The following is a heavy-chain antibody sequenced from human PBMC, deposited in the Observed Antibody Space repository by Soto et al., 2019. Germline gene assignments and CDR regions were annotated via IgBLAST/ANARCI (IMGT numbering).Heavy chain of an antibody. CDR3: ARDSLDWVTPAAIPPYYYYGMDV. D-gene: IGHD2-2*01. Sequence: PGGSLRLSCAASGFTFSSYGMHWVRQAPGKGLEWVAVIWYDGSNKYYADSVKGRFTISRDNSKNTLYLQMNSLRAEDTAVYYCARDSLDWVTPAAIPPYYYYGMDVWGQGTTVTVSS. J-gene: IGHJ6*02. CDR2: IWYDGSNK. CDR1: GFTFSSYG. V-gene: IGHV3-33*01.